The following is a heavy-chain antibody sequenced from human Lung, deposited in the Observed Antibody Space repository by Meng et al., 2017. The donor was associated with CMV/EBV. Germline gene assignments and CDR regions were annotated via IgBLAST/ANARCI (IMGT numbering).Heavy chain of an antibody. Sequence: GGSLRLSCAASRFTVSSNYMTWVRQAPGKGLEWVSTIYSGGSTYYADSVKGRFTISRDNSKNTLYLQMSSLRPEDTAVYFCARVVRHLWANYYFDYWGQGTLVTVSS. J-gene: IGHJ4*02. V-gene: IGHV3-66*02. D-gene: IGHD1-1*01. CDR3: ARVVRHLWANYYFDY. CDR2: IYSGGST. CDR1: RFTVSSNY.